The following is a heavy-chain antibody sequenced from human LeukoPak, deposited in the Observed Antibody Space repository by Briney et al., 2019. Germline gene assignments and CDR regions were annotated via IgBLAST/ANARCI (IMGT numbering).Heavy chain of an antibody. J-gene: IGHJ6*03. CDR3: ARLRSSTSARWRAYYYMDV. CDR1: GYTFTGYY. D-gene: IGHD2-2*01. V-gene: IGHV1-2*02. Sequence: GASVKVSCKASGYTFTGYYMHWVRQAPGQGLEWMGWINPNSGGTNYAQKFQGRVTMTSDTSISTAYMELSRLRSDDTAVYYCARLRSSTSARWRAYYYMDVWGKGTTVTVSS. CDR2: INPNSGGT.